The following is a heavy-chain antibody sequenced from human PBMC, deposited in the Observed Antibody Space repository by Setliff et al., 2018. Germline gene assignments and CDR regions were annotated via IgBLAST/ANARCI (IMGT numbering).Heavy chain of an antibody. CDR2: IKQDGNQK. CDR1: GFTFSSYG. Sequence: GGSLRLSCAASGFTFSSYGMHWVRQAPGKGLEWVANIKQDGNQKYYVDSVKGRFTISRDNAKNSLYLQMNSLRAEDTAVYYCARVHPATIFEVVIFDYWGQGTLVTVSS. J-gene: IGHJ4*02. CDR3: ARVHPATIFEVVIFDY. V-gene: IGHV3-7*01. D-gene: IGHD3-3*01.